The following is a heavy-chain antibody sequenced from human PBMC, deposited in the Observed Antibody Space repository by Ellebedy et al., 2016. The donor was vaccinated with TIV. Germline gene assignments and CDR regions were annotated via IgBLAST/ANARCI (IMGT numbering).Heavy chain of an antibody. J-gene: IGHJ4*02. D-gene: IGHD2-21*01. CDR2: IYNSGST. Sequence: SETLSLXXTVSGGSISSYYWNWIRQHPEKGLEWIGYIYNSGSTYYNPSLQSRISISVDTSRNQFSLNLYSVTAADTAVYYCARARGCCGYGNYFDNWGQGTRVTVSS. CDR3: ARARGCCGYGNYFDN. V-gene: IGHV4-59*06. CDR1: GGSISSYY.